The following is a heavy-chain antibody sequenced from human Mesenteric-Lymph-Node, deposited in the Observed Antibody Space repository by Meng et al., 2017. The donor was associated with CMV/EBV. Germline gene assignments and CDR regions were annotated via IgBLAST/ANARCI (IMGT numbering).Heavy chain of an antibody. J-gene: IGHJ4*02. CDR1: GFTLSNYE. CDR2: ISSSGSTI. V-gene: IGHV3-48*03. D-gene: IGHD3-10*01. Sequence: GESLKISCAASGFTLSNYEMNWVRQAPGKGLEWVSYISSSGSTIYYADSVKGRFTISRDNAKNSLYLQMNSLRAEDTAMYFCARRPTSGWGQGTLVTVSS. CDR3: ARRPTSG.